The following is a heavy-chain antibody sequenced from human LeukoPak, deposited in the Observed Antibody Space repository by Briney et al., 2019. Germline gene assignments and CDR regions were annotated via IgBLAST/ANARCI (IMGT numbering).Heavy chain of an antibody. CDR1: GYTFTSYY. CDR3: VGGAPNWGFDY. CDR2: INPSGGST. J-gene: IGHJ4*02. Sequence: ASVKVSCKASGYTFTSYYMHWVRQAPGQGLEWMGIINPSGGSTSYAQKFQGRVTKTRDTSTSTVYMELSSLRSEDTAVYYCVGGAPNWGFDYWGQGTLVTVSS. V-gene: IGHV1-46*01. D-gene: IGHD7-27*01.